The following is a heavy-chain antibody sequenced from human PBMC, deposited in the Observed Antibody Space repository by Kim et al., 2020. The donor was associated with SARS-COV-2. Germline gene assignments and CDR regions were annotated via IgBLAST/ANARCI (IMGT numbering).Heavy chain of an antibody. J-gene: IGHJ4*02. V-gene: IGHV3-23*01. CDR3: ARMYYYDSSGLFFDY. D-gene: IGHD3-22*01. Sequence: GSVKGRFTIARENSKNTLYLQMNSLRAEDTAVYYCARMYYYDSSGLFFDYWGQGTLVTVSS.